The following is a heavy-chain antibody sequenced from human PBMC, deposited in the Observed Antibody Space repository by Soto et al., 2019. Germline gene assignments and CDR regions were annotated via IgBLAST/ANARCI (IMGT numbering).Heavy chain of an antibody. Sequence: SVKVSCKASGGTFSSYAISWVRQAPGQGLEWMGGIIPIFGTANYAQKFQGRVTVTRDTSTSTVYLELSSLRSDDTAVYYCARDLAAAAYWGQGTLVTVSS. CDR1: GGTFSSYA. J-gene: IGHJ4*02. D-gene: IGHD6-13*01. CDR3: ARDLAAAAY. CDR2: IIPIFGTA. V-gene: IGHV1-69*05.